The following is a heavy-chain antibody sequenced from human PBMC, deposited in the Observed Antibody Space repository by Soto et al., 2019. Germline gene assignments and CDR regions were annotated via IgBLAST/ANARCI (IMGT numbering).Heavy chain of an antibody. Sequence: QTVGSLRLSCEASGFSFSSFAMNWVRQAPGRGLEWVSYISDDGASIYYADSLKGRFTISRDNAKNSLSLQMNNLRAEDTAVYYCARENSVQAWLHHFDHWGLGTLVTVSS. J-gene: IGHJ4*02. D-gene: IGHD5-18*01. CDR2: ISDDGASI. CDR3: ARENSVQAWLHHFDH. V-gene: IGHV3-48*03. CDR1: GFSFSSFA.